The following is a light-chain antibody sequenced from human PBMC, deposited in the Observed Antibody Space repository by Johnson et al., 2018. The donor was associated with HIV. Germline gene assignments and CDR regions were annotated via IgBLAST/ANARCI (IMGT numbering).Light chain of an antibody. CDR1: SSNIGNNY. CDR2: EKN. Sequence: QSVLSQPPSVSAAPGQKVTISCSGSSSNIGNNYVSWYQQLPGTAPKLLIYEKNKRPSGIPDRFSASKSGTSATLDITGLQTGDEADYYCGTWNSSLSVQNDVFGTGTKVTVV. V-gene: IGLV1-51*02. J-gene: IGLJ1*01. CDR3: GTWNSSLSVQNDV.